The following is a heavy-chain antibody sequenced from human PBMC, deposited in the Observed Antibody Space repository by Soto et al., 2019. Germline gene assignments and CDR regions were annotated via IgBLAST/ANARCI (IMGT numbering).Heavy chain of an antibody. D-gene: IGHD2-2*01. CDR3: ARSSTYYYYYGMDV. V-gene: IGHV4-59*01. CDR1: GGSISSYY. Sequence: QVQLQESGPGLVKPSETLSLTCTVSGGSISSYYWSWIRQPPGKGLEWIGYIYYSGSTNYTPSLKGRVPISVDTSKNPFSLKLSSVTAADTAVYYCARSSTYYYYYGMDVWGQGTTVTVSS. CDR2: IYYSGST. J-gene: IGHJ6*02.